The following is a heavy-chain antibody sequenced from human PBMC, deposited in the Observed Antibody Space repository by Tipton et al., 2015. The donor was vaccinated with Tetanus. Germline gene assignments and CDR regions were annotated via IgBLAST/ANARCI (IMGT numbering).Heavy chain of an antibody. V-gene: IGHV4-30-2*01. CDR3: ARGGTMVHGVILQDHFYY. D-gene: IGHD3-10*01. J-gene: IGHJ4*02. CDR1: GGLLSTGGYS. Sequence: TLSLTCAVSGGLLSTGGYSWGWIRQPPGQGLEWIGYVYHNGGTYYNPSLKSRATISVDRSKNQFSLKLSSVTAADTAVYFCARGGTMVHGVILQDHFYYWGQGTLVTVSS. CDR2: VYHNGGT.